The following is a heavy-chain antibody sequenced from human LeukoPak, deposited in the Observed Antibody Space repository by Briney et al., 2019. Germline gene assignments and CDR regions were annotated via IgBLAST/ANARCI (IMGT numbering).Heavy chain of an antibody. CDR2: INPNSGGT. J-gene: IGHJ4*02. V-gene: IGHV1-2*02. Sequence: ASVKVSCKASGYTFTGYYMHWVRQAPGQGLEWMGWINPNSGGTNYAQKFQGRVTMTRDTSISTAYMELSRLRSEDTAVYYCARGQFGSGSYYEFDYWGQGTLVTVSS. CDR3: ARGQFGSGSYYEFDY. D-gene: IGHD3-10*01. CDR1: GYTFTGYY.